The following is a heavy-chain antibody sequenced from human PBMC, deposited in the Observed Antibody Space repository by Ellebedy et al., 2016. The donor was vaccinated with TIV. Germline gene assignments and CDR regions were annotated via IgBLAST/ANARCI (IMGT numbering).Heavy chain of an antibody. Sequence: GESLKISCSASGFTFSNFAMHWVRQAPGKGLEYVSAISSNGGDTYYSHSVKGRFTISRDNSKNTLYLQMSSLRAEDTAVYYCVKDSSSYYNWFDPWGQGTLVTVSS. CDR2: ISSNGGDT. D-gene: IGHD3-22*01. CDR1: GFTFSNFA. V-gene: IGHV3-64D*09. J-gene: IGHJ5*02. CDR3: VKDSSSYYNWFDP.